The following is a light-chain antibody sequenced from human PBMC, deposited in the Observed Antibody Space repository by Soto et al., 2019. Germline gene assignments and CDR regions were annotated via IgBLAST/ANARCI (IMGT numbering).Light chain of an antibody. Sequence: QSVLTQPASVSGSPVQSITISCTGTSSDVGGYNYVSWYQQHPGKAPKLMIYDVSNRPSGVSNRFSGSKSGNTASLTISGLQAEDEADYYCSSYTSSSPLRKEFGGGTKRTVL. J-gene: IGLJ3*02. CDR3: SSYTSSSPLRKE. CDR1: SSDVGGYNY. CDR2: DVS. V-gene: IGLV2-14*01.